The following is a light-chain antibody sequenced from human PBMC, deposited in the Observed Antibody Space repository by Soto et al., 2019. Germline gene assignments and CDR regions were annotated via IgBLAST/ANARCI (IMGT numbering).Light chain of an antibody. CDR2: SNN. J-gene: IGLJ1*01. CDR3: AAWDDSLDVSYV. V-gene: IGLV1-44*01. Sequence: QSVLTQPPSTSGTPGQRVTNSCSGSRSNIGSNTVTWYQQLPGTPPYLRIYSNNRRPSGVPDRFSGSKSGTSASLAISGLQSEDEADYYCAAWDDSLDVSYVFGTGTKVTVL. CDR1: RSNIGSNT.